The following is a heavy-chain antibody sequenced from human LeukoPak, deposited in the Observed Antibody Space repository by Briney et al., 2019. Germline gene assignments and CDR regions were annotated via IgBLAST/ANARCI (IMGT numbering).Heavy chain of an antibody. V-gene: IGHV4-34*01. J-gene: IGHJ4*02. CDR1: GGFFSGYF. Sequence: SETLSLTCAVYGGFFSGYFWSWLRQPPGKGLEWIGDINDSGSTIYNPCLWRRVLISVGTSKIQFSLKLSSVTAADTAEYYCARGVWFGDSGPYYLVYWSQGKVVIVSA. D-gene: IGHD3-10*01. CDR3: ARGVWFGDSGPYYLVY. CDR2: INDSGST.